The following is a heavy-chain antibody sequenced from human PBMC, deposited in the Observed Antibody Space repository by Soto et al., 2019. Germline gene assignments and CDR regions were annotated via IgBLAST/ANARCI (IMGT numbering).Heavy chain of an antibody. CDR3: AKDMRIPVPGPIVY. CDR2: ISWNSGSI. V-gene: IGHV3-9*01. J-gene: IGHJ4*02. CDR1: GFTFDDYA. Sequence: LRLSCAASGFTFDDYAMHWVRQAPGKGLEWVSGISWNSGSIGYADSVKGRFTISRDNAKNSLYLQMNSLRAEDTALYYCAKDMRIPVPGPIVYCGQATLVTVS. D-gene: IGHD3-16*01.